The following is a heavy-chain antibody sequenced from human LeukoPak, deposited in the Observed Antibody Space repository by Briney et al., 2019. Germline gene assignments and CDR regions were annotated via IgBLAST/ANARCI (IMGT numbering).Heavy chain of an antibody. CDR3: ARGRGRRDGYTSFDY. CDR2: INPNSGGT. D-gene: IGHD5-24*01. V-gene: IGHV1-2*02. Sequence: ASVKVSCKASGYTFTGYYMHWVRQAPGQGLEWMGWINPNSGGTNYAQKFQGRVTMTRDTSISTAYMELSRLRSDDTAVYYCARGRGRRDGYTSFDYWGQGTLVTFSS. J-gene: IGHJ4*02. CDR1: GYTFTGYY.